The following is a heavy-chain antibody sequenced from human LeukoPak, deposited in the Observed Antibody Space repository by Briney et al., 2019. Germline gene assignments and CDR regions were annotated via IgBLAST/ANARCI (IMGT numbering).Heavy chain of an antibody. CDR2: IRSKAYGGTT. CDR3: ARVGRDRGFDI. J-gene: IGHJ3*02. D-gene: IGHD3-10*01. V-gene: IGHV3-49*03. CDR1: GFTFGDYA. Sequence: GGSLRLSCTASGFTFGDYAMSWFRQAPGKGLEWVGFIRSKAYGGTTEYAASVKGRFTISRDDSKSIAYLQMNSLKTEDTALYYCARVGRDRGFDIWGQGTAVTVSS.